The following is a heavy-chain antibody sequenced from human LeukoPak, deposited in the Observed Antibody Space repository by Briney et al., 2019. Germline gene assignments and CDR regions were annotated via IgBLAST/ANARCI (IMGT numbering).Heavy chain of an antibody. V-gene: IGHV1-69*04. CDR1: GVTFSSYA. CDR3: ATILMGSFDI. D-gene: IGHD3-10*01. J-gene: IGHJ3*02. CDR2: IIPILGIA. Sequence: GSSVKVSCKASGVTFSSYAISWLRQAPGQGLEWMGRIIPILGIANYAQKFQGRVTITADKSTSTAYMELSSLRSEDTAVYSCATILMGSFDIWGQGTMVTVSS.